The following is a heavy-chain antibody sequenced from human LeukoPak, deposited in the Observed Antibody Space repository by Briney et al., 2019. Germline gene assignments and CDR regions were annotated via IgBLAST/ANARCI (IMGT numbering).Heavy chain of an antibody. V-gene: IGHV4-39*01. CDR2: IYYSGST. D-gene: IGHD6-13*01. CDR1: GGSISSSIYY. Sequence: PSETLSLTCTVSGGSISSSIYYWGWIRQPPGKGLEWIGSIYYSGSTYYNPSLKSRVTISVDTSKNQFSLKLSSVTAADTAAYYCASRQIAAAGLYFDYWGQGTLVTVSS. CDR3: ASRQIAAAGLYFDY. J-gene: IGHJ4*02.